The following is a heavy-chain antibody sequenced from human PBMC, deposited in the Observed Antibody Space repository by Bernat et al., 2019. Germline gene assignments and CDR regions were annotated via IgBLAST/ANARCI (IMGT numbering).Heavy chain of an antibody. Sequence: EVQLVESGGGLLKPGGSFRLPCAAPASTFITPWMTWVGQVQGKGLWWLGRFKAKTDGGTTDYAAPVKGRFTISRDDSKNTLYLQMNSLKTEDTAVYYCTTGSTWNGRDYWGQGTLVTVSS. J-gene: IGHJ4*02. CDR2: FKAKTDGGTT. D-gene: IGHD1-20*01. CDR1: ASTFITPW. CDR3: TTGSTWNGRDY. V-gene: IGHV3-15*07.